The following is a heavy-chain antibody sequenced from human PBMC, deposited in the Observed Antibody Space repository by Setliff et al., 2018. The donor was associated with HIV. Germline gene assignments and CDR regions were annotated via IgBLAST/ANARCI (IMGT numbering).Heavy chain of an antibody. CDR3: ARGPLYGYDRGYFDY. D-gene: IGHD5-12*01. V-gene: IGHV1-69*13. Sequence: SVKVSCKASGDTFSNCAVTWVRQAPGQGLEWMGGSIPLFGTTNYAQKFQDRVTITADESTTTVYMEMRSLTSGDTALYYCARGPLYGYDRGYFDYWGQGTLVTVSS. CDR2: SIPLFGTT. CDR1: GDTFSNCA. J-gene: IGHJ4*02.